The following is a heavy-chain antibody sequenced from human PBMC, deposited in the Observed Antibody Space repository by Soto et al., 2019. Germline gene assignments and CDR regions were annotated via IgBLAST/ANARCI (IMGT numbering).Heavy chain of an antibody. J-gene: IGHJ4*02. CDR1: GVSVTSYT. CDR3: ARHGMTTGDT. Sequence: SETLSLTCIGCGVSVTSYTCSWVRQPANKGLEWIGRVFSSVSATYNPSLKSRVSISMDTAENRISLKLDSVNAADAGVYFCARHGMTTGDTWGPGTLITVSS. V-gene: IGHV4-4*07. CDR2: VFSSVSA. D-gene: IGHD2-21*02.